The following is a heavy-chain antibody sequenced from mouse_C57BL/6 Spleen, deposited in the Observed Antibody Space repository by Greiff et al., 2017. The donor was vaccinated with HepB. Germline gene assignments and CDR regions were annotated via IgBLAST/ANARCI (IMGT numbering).Heavy chain of an antibody. J-gene: IGHJ1*03. CDR3: TGDGYYPPLYFDV. D-gene: IGHD2-3*01. CDR2: IRLKSDNYAT. V-gene: IGHV6-3*01. CDR1: GFTFSNYW. Sequence: EVKLEESGGGLVQPGGSMKLSCVASGFTFSNYWMNWVRQSPEKGLEWVAQIRLKSDNYATHYAESVKGRFTISRDDSKSSVYLQMNNLRAEDTGIYYCTGDGYYPPLYFDVWGTGTTVTVSS.